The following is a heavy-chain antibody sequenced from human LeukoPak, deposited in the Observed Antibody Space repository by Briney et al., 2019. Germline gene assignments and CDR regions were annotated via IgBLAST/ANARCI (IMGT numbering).Heavy chain of an antibody. CDR2: IYHSGST. V-gene: IGHV4-38-2*01. Sequence: SETLSLTCAVSGYSISSGYYWGWIRQPPGKGLEWIASIYHSGSTYYNPSLKSRATISVDTSKNQLSLRLSSVTAADTAVYYCAKVLGWDWGSTASGFDIWGRGTMVSVSS. J-gene: IGHJ3*02. CDR1: GYSISSGYY. CDR3: AKVLGWDWGSTASGFDI. D-gene: IGHD7-27*01.